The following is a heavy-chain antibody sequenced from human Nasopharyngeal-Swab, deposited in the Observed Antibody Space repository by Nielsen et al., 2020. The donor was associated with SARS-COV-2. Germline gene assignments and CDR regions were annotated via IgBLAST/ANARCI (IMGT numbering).Heavy chain of an antibody. CDR2: IKQDGSEK. CDR1: GFTFSSYE. CDR3: ARDLHCSGGSCYSYGMDV. V-gene: IGHV3-7*01. Sequence: GESLKISCAASGFTFSSYEMNWVRQAPGKGLEWVANIKQDGSEKYYVDSVKGRFTISRDNAKNSLYLQMNSLRAEDTAVYYCARDLHCSGGSCYSYGMDVWGQGTTVTVSS. D-gene: IGHD2-15*01. J-gene: IGHJ6*02.